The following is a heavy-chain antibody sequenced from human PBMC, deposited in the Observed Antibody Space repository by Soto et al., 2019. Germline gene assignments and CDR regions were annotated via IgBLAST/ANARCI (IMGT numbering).Heavy chain of an antibody. D-gene: IGHD5-12*01. Sequence: GGSLRLSCAASGFTFSSYGMHWVRQAPGKGLEWVAVISYDGSNKYYADSVKGRFTISRDNSKNTLYLQMNSLRAEDTAVYYCAKDRSRPYGGYLTHYFDYWGQGTLVTVSS. CDR3: AKDRSRPYGGYLTHYFDY. CDR2: ISYDGSNK. V-gene: IGHV3-30*18. CDR1: GFTFSSYG. J-gene: IGHJ4*02.